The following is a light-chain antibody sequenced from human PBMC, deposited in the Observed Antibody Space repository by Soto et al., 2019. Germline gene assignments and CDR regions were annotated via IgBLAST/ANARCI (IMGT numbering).Light chain of an antibody. Sequence: EIVLTQSPRTLSLSPGESATLSCRASQNVYINSLAWFQQKPGQTPRLLIYGPSTRAAGVPDRFTGSGSGADFARTITSLEPEDFAMYYCQQYGGAPFTFGPGTRV. V-gene: IGKV3-20*01. CDR3: QQYGGAPFT. CDR2: GPS. CDR1: QNVYINS. J-gene: IGKJ3*01.